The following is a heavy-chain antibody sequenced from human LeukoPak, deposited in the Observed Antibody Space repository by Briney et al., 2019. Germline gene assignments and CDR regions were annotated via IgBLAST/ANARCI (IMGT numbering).Heavy chain of an antibody. CDR2: INHSGST. J-gene: IGHJ2*01. CDR1: EFTFSSYS. CDR3: ASETTVTPYWYFDL. D-gene: IGHD4-17*01. Sequence: PGGSLRLSCAASEFTFSSYSMNWIRQPPGKGLEWIGEINHSGSTNCNPSLKSRVSISIDTSKNQFSLKLSSVTAADTAVYYCASETTVTPYWYFDLWGRGTLVTVSS. V-gene: IGHV4-34*01.